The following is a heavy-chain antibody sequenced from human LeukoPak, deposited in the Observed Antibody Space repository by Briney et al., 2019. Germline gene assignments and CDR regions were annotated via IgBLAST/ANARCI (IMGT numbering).Heavy chain of an antibody. J-gene: IGHJ4*01. CDR2: IRYDGSNK. CDR1: GFTFSSYG. V-gene: IGHV3-30*02. D-gene: IGHD1-26*01. Sequence: GGSLRPSCAASGFTFSSYGMHWVRQAPGKGLEWVAFIRYDGSNKYYADSVKGRFTISRDNSKNTLYLQMNSVRSEDTALYYCAKPSGSGVDYWGQGTRVTVSS. CDR3: AKPSGSGVDY.